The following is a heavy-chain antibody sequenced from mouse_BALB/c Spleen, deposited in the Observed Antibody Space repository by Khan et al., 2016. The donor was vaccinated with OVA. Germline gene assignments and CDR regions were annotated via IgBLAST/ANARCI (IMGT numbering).Heavy chain of an antibody. CDR1: GYSFTTYY. CDR3: TRRGYGSFAY. D-gene: IGHD2-2*01. Sequence: VQLQQSGPELMKPGASVKISCKASGYSFTTYYIHWMMQSHGKSLEWIGYIDPFSGGTTYNQKFKGKATLTADKSSSTAYMHLSSLTSEDSAVYCGTRRGYGSFAYWGQGTLVTVSA. CDR2: IDPFSGGT. V-gene: IGHV1S135*01. J-gene: IGHJ3*01.